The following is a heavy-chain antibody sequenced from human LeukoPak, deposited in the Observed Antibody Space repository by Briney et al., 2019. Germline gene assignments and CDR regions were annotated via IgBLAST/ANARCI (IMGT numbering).Heavy chain of an antibody. Sequence: PSETLSLTCTVSGGSISSYYWSWIRQPPGKGLEWIGYIYYSGSTNYNPSLKSRVTISVDTSKNQFSLKLSSVTAADTAVYYCARADCSSTSCYWGWFDPWGQGTLVTVSS. CDR1: GGSISSYY. D-gene: IGHD2-2*01. CDR2: IYYSGST. J-gene: IGHJ5*02. CDR3: ARADCSSTSCYWGWFDP. V-gene: IGHV4-59*12.